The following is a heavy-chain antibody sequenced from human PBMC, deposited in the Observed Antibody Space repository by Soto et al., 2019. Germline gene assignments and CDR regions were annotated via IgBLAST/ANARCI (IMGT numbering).Heavy chain of an antibody. Sequence: WWSLRLCCAAFGYTLRDYSISLSRQAPGKGLEWISYAGTSRKYIFYSDSVRGRFTISRDDAKNSVYLQLNSLRDEDTAVYYCVRDRDWAFDIWGQGTMVTVSS. V-gene: IGHV3-48*02. D-gene: IGHD3-9*01. J-gene: IGHJ3*02. CDR2: AGTSRKYI. CDR1: GYTLRDYS. CDR3: VRDRDWAFDI.